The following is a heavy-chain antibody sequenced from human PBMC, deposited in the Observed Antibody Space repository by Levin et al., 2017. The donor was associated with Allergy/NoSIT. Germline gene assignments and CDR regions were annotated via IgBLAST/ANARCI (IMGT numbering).Heavy chain of an antibody. CDR2: VSYDGSNK. Sequence: GESLKISCAASGFTFNNYGMHWVRQAPGKGLEWVAVVSYDGSNKYYADSVKGRFTISRDNSKNTLYLQMNSLRAEDTAIYYCAKAASRCTGRTCYAGYFDLWGRGTLVTVSS. CDR1: GFTFNNYG. D-gene: IGHD2-2*01. CDR3: AKAASRCTGRTCYAGYFDL. V-gene: IGHV3-30*18. J-gene: IGHJ2*01.